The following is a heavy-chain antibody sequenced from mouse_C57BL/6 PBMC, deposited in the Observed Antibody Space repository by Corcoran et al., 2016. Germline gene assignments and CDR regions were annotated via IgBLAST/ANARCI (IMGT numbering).Heavy chain of an antibody. CDR2: ISYDGSN. V-gene: IGHV3-6*01. Sequence: DVQLQESGPGLVKPSQSLSLTRSVTGYSITSGYYWNWIRQFPGNKLEWMGYISYDGSNNYNPSLKNRISITRDTSKNQFFLKLNSVTTEDTATYYCASLYDYDPRFFAYWGQGTLVTVSA. J-gene: IGHJ3*01. D-gene: IGHD2-4*01. CDR3: ASLYDYDPRFFAY. CDR1: GYSITSGYY.